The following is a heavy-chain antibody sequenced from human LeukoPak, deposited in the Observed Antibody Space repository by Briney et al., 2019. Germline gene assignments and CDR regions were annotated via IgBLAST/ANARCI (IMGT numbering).Heavy chain of an antibody. Sequence: SETLSLTCAVSGGSISSSSYYWGWIRQPPGKGLEWIGSIYYSGSTYYNPSLKSRVTISVDTSKNQFSLKLSSVTAADTAVYYCASSGSYSTLLFDYWGQGTLVTVSS. J-gene: IGHJ4*02. CDR1: GGSISSSSYY. D-gene: IGHD1-26*01. V-gene: IGHV4-39*07. CDR3: ASSGSYSTLLFDY. CDR2: IYYSGST.